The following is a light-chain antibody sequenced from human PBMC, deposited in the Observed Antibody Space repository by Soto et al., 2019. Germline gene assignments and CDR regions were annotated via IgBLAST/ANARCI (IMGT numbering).Light chain of an antibody. CDR2: GAS. Sequence: EIVLTQSPVTLSLSPGPTATLSCRASQTVNSDYLAWYQQKPGQAPRLLIYGASSRATGIPDRFSGSGSGTEFTLTISSLQSEDFAVYYCQQYNNWPHFGQGTRLEIK. J-gene: IGKJ5*01. CDR1: QTVNSD. V-gene: IGKV3D-15*01. CDR3: QQYNNWPH.